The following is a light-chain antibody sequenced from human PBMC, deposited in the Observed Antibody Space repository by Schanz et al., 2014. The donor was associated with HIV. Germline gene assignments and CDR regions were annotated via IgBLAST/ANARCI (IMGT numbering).Light chain of an antibody. Sequence: EIVLTQSPGTLSLSPGERATLSCRASQSVSSGYLAWYQQKPGQAPRLLIYGASSRATGIPARFSGSGSGTDFTLTISRLEPEDFAVYYCQQYGSSRSFGQGTKLEIK. CDR2: GAS. CDR1: QSVSSGY. CDR3: QQYGSSRS. V-gene: IGKV3-20*01. J-gene: IGKJ2*01.